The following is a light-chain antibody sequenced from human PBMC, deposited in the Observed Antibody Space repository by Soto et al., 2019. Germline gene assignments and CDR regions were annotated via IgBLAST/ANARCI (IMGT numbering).Light chain of an antibody. Sequence: QDSLAPPASVFTSSGLSITISSTGTSGVVGSFSRVSWYQQHPGKATKVMISEGHRRPSGVPDRFSGSTSVNSASLTISGLQADDEADYYCCLYIGAPTYVLGTGTKVTVL. CDR3: CLYIGAPTYV. J-gene: IGLJ1*01. CDR2: EGH. CDR1: SGVVGSFSR. V-gene: IGLV2-23*01.